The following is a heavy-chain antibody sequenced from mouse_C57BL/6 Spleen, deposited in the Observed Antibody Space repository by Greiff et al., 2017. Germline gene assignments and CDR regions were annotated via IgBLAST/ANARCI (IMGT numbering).Heavy chain of an antibody. CDR3: ARWDYDGGFDD. Sequence: QVQLQQPGAELVKPGASVKLSCKASGYTFTSYWMHWVKQRPGRGLEWIGGIDPNSGGTKYNEKFKSKDTLTVDKPSSTAYMQLSSLTSEDSAVYYCARWDYDGGFDDWGKGTTLTVSS. V-gene: IGHV1-72*01. J-gene: IGHJ2*01. CDR1: GYTFTSYW. D-gene: IGHD2-4*01. CDR2: IDPNSGGT.